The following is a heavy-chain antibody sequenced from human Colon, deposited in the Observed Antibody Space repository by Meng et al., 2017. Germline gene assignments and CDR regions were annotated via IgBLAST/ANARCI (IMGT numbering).Heavy chain of an antibody. Sequence: GGSLRLSCKGSGYSFTSYWIGWVRQMPGKGLEWMGIIYPGDSDTRYSPSFQGQVTISADKSISTAYLQWSSLKASDTAMHYCARHSTGVFDYWGQGTLVTVSS. CDR1: GYSFTSYW. CDR2: IYPGDSDT. CDR3: ARHSTGVFDY. V-gene: IGHV5-51*01. J-gene: IGHJ4*02.